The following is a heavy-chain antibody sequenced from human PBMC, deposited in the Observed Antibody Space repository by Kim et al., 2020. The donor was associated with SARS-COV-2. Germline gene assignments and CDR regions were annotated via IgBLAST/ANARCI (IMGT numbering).Heavy chain of an antibody. CDR1: GGSFLGHY. CDR2: INHSGST. Sequence: SETLSLTCAVYGGSFLGHYWSWIRQPPGKGLEWIGEINHSGSTNYNPSLKSRVTISVDTSKNQFSLKLSSVTAADTAVYYCAVRKIGVLLWFVESTTGYRGFVPGGQGTRVTVS. CDR3: AVRKIGVLLWFVESTTGYRGFVP. D-gene: IGHD3-10*01. V-gene: IGHV4-34*01. J-gene: IGHJ5*02.